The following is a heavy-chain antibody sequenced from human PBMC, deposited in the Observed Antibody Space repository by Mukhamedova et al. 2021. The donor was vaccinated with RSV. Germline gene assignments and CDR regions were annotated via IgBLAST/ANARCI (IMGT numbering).Heavy chain of an antibody. D-gene: IGHD6-6*01. V-gene: IGHV3-73*01. Sequence: TYAASVEGRFTLSRDDSTNTAYLQMNSLKSEDTAVYFCTGDRSRSSAYSYYFMDVWGKGTTVTVSS. CDR3: TGDRSRSSAYSYYFMDV. J-gene: IGHJ6*03.